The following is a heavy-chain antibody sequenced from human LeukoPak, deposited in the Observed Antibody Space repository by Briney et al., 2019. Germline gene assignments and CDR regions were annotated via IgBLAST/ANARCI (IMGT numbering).Heavy chain of an antibody. CDR3: ASGGEMAMLGDY. J-gene: IGHJ4*02. D-gene: IGHD5-24*01. CDR1: GFTVSSNY. Sequence: GGSLRLSCAASGFTVSSNYMSWVRQAPGKGLEWVSVIYSGGSTYYADSVKGRFSISRDNSKNTLYLQMNSLRAEDTAVYYCASGGEMAMLGDYWGQGTLVTVSS. V-gene: IGHV3-53*01. CDR2: IYSGGST.